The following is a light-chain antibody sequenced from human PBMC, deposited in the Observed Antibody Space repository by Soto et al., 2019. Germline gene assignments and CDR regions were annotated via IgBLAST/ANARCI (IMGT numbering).Light chain of an antibody. Sequence: QSVLTQPPSASRSPGQSVPISCTGTSSDIGGYNYVSWYQHHPGQAPKVMIYEVSKRPSGVPDRFSGSKSVNTASLTVSGLQPEDEADYYCSSYAGSNNLGVFGGGTKLTVL. CDR2: EVS. CDR1: SSDIGGYNY. J-gene: IGLJ3*02. CDR3: SSYAGSNNLGV. V-gene: IGLV2-8*02.